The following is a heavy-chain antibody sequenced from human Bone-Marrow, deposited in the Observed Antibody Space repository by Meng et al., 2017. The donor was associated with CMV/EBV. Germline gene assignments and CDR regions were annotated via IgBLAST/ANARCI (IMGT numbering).Heavy chain of an antibody. V-gene: IGHV4-59*01. Sequence: SETLSLTCIVSGGSISTYYWTWIRQPPGKGLESIGYMSYSGGTNYNPSLNSRVTISVDTSKNQFSLKLSSVTAADTAVYYCAREGTSNYYDSGNYYKQAYFDYWGQGARVTGSS. CDR2: MSYSGGT. CDR3: AREGTSNYYDSGNYYKQAYFDY. J-gene: IGHJ4*02. CDR1: GGSISTYY. D-gene: IGHD3-10*01.